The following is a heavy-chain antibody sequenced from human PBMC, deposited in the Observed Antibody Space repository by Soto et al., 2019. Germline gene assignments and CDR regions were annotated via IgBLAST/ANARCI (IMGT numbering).Heavy chain of an antibody. CDR3: ASGVTRGYYYYGMDI. V-gene: IGHV4-34*01. D-gene: IGHD2-21*02. J-gene: IGHJ6*02. CDR1: GGSFSGYY. CDR2: INHSGST. Sequence: SETLSLTCAVYGGSFSGYYWSWIRQPPGKGLEWIGEINHSGSTNYNPSLKSRVTISVDTSKNQFSLKLSSVTAADTAVYYCASGVTRGYYYYGMDIWGQGTTVTSP.